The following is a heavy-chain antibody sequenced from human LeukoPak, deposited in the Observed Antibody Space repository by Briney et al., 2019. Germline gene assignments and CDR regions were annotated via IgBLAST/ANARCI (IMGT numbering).Heavy chain of an antibody. J-gene: IGHJ6*03. CDR1: GFTLSNYA. CDR2: ISHDGSNK. CDR3: ARDPYSGNYGNYYYYYMDV. Sequence: PGGSLRLSCVASGFTLSNYALHWVRQAPGKGPQWVAVISHDGSNKDYVDSVKGRFTISRDNSKNTMYLQMNSLRAEDTAVYYCARDPYSGNYGNYYYYYMDVWGKGTTVTISS. V-gene: IGHV3-30*04. D-gene: IGHD1-26*01.